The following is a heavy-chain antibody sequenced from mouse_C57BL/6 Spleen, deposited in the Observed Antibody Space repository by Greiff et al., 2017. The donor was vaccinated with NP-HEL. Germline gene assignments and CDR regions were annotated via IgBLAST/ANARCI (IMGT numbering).Heavy chain of an antibody. CDR3: ARWKTLLRYFDY. V-gene: IGHV1-53*01. CDR2: INPSNGGT. D-gene: IGHD1-2*01. CDR1: GYTFTSYW. Sequence: QVQLQHPGTELVKPGASVKLSCKASGYTFTSYWMHWVKQRPGQGLEWIGNINPSNGGTNYNEKFKSKATLTVDKSSSTAYMQLSSLTSEDSAVYYCARWKTLLRYFDYWGQGTTLTVSS. J-gene: IGHJ2*01.